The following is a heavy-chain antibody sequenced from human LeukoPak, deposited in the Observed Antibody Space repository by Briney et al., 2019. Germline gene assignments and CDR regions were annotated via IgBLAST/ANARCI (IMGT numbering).Heavy chain of an antibody. CDR3: TRGYDVLTGLSYFDY. CDR1: GFTFGDYA. V-gene: IGHV3-49*03. D-gene: IGHD3-9*01. J-gene: IGHJ4*02. CDR2: IRSKPYGGTT. Sequence: GGSLRLSCTASGFTFGDYAMSWFRQAPGKGREGVGFIRSKPYGGTTEYAASVEGRFTISRDDSKSIAYLQMNSLKTEDTAVYYCTRGYDVLTGLSYFDYWGQGALVTASS.